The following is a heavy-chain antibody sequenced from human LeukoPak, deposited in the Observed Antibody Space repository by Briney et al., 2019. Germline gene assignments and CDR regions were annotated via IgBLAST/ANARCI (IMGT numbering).Heavy chain of an antibody. CDR3: ASKDSSICLGACGMDV. J-gene: IGHJ6*02. CDR1: GGTFSSYA. V-gene: IGHV1-69*01. D-gene: IGHD6-19*01. Sequence: GSSVTVSCKASGGTFSSYAISWVRQAPGQGLEWMGGIIPIFGTANYAQKFQGRVTITADESTSTAYMELSSLRSEDTAVYYCASKDSSICLGACGMDVWGQGTTVTVSS. CDR2: IIPIFGTA.